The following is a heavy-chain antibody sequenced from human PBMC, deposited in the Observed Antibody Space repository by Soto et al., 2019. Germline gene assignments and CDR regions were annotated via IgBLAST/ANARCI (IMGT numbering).Heavy chain of an antibody. Sequence: VASVKVSCKVSGYTLTELSMHWVRQAPGKGLEWMGGFDPEDGETTYAQKFQGRVTMTEDTSTDTAYMELSSLRSEDTAVYYCATAGYYDSSGYYYGPFDYWGQGTLVTVSS. CDR1: GYTLTELS. CDR2: FDPEDGET. D-gene: IGHD3-22*01. J-gene: IGHJ4*02. V-gene: IGHV1-24*01. CDR3: ATAGYYDSSGYYYGPFDY.